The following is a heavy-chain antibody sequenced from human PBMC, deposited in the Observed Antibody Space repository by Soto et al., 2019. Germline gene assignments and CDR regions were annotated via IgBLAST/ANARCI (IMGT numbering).Heavy chain of an antibody. J-gene: IGHJ6*02. V-gene: IGHV3-30-3*01. CDR1: GFTFSSYA. CDR2: ISYDGSNK. D-gene: IGHD3-3*01. CDR3: ARGPYYDFWSDHPNEYHYYGMDV. Sequence: WGSLRLSCAASGFTFSSYAMHWVRQAPGKGLEWVAVISYDGSNKYYADSVKARFTISRDNSKNTLYLQMNSLRAEDTAVYCCARGPYYDFWSDHPNEYHYYGMDVWGQGTTVTVSS.